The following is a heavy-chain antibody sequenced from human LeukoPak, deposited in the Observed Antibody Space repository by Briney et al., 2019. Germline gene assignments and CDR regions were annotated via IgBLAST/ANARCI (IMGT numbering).Heavy chain of an antibody. CDR3: ATVKVGYFVGY. CDR2: ISNDGSDK. J-gene: IGHJ4*02. CDR1: GFTFNSYA. Sequence: AGGSLRLSCGASGFTFNSYAMNWVRQAPGTGLEWVALISNDGSDKYYADSVKGRFTISRDNFKNTLYLEVSSLRVEDTAIYYCATVKVGYFVGYWGQGTLVTVSS. D-gene: IGHD2-21*01. V-gene: IGHV3-30*04.